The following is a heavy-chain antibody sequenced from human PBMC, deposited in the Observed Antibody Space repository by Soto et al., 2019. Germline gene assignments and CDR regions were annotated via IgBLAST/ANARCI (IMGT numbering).Heavy chain of an antibody. CDR2: INPNTGRA. D-gene: IGHD6-6*01. CDR3: ARPWSLAPLIDH. Sequence: QVQLVQSGAEEKKPGASVKVSCKASGYSFTGHYMYWVRQAPGQGLEWMGWINPNTGRATYAQKFQGRVTMTTDTPSSTGYMELTSLRSDDTAVYYCARPWSLAPLIDHWGQGTLVTVSS. V-gene: IGHV1-2*02. J-gene: IGHJ4*02. CDR1: GYSFTGHY.